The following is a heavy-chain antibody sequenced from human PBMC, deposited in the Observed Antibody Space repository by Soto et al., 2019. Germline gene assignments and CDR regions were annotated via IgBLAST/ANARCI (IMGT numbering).Heavy chain of an antibody. D-gene: IGHD1-20*01. CDR2: IYYSGST. CDR1: GGSISSSIYY. J-gene: IGHJ4*02. V-gene: IGHV4-39*01. Sequence: SETLSLTCTVSGGSISSSIYYWGWIRQPPGKGLEWIGSIYYSGSTYYNPSLKSRVTISVDTSKNQFSLKLSSVTAADTAVYYCARHVTGTLDYWGQGTLVTVSS. CDR3: ARHVTGTLDY.